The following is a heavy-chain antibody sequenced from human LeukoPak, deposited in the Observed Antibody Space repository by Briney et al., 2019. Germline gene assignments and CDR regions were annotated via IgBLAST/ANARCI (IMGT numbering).Heavy chain of an antibody. D-gene: IGHD3-10*01. V-gene: IGHV3-21*01. Sequence: PGGALRLSCAASGFTFSRYIMNWVRQAPGKGREWVSSISTTSGDIYYADSVKGGFTISRDNATYSLYLHMNSLRAADTAVYYCARDGAVVRGAVYIWGQGTMVTVSS. CDR2: ISTTSGDI. CDR3: ARDGAVVRGAVYI. J-gene: IGHJ3*02. CDR1: GFTFSRYI.